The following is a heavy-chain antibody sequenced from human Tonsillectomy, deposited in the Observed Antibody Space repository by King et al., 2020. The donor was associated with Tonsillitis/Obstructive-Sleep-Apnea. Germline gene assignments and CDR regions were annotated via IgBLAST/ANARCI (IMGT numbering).Heavy chain of an antibody. CDR1: ALTFSDPT. Sequence: HLFASGCALLHPGFSLRLSFACTALTFSDPTMHFILPCPAQVLSSFSMLLCSGGATKYADSVKGRFTISRDNSKNSLYLQMNSLTTEDTAFYYCASALVPHHWGQGTLVTVSS. J-gene: IGHJ4*02. V-gene: IGHV3-43*01. CDR2: LLCSGGAT. D-gene: IGHD3-9*01. CDR3: ASALVPHH.